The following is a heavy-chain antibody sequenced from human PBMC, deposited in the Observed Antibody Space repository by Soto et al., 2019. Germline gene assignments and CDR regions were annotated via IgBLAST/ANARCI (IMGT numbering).Heavy chain of an antibody. CDR2: IIPIFRTA. CDR3: ARRNSLIVEVTADQYDFDF. V-gene: IGHV1-69*01. D-gene: IGHD2-21*02. CDR1: GGTFSKYA. J-gene: IGHJ4*02. Sequence: QEQLVQSGAEVKKPGSSVKVSCKASGGTFSKYAISWVRQAPGQGLEWMGGIIPIFRTAKYAQKFQGRVTISADESTNTAYMELRSLTSDDAAVYFCARRNSLIVEVTADQYDFDFWGQGTRVSVSS.